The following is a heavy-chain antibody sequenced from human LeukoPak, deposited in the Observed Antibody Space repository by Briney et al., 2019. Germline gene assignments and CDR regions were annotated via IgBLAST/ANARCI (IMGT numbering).Heavy chain of an antibody. CDR3: TRNHQFYFFHYMDV. CDR2: MNPYIGNA. Sequence: ASVKVSCEASGYAFSSYDIHWVRQATGQGLEWMGWMNPYIGNAGYAPKFQGRVTMTRNTSISTAYMELSSLRSEDTGVYFCTRNHQFYFFHYMDVWGKGTTVTVSS. V-gene: IGHV1-8*01. D-gene: IGHD5-24*01. J-gene: IGHJ6*03. CDR1: GYAFSSYD.